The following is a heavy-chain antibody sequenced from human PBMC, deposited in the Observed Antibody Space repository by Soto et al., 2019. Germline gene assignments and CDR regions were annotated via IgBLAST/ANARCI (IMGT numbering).Heavy chain of an antibody. CDR1: GYTFTGYY. CDR3: ARVTQYDAFDI. Sequence: ASVTVSCKASGYTFTGYYMHWVRQAPGQGLEWMGWINPNSGGTNYAQKFQGWVTMTRDTSISTAYMELSRLRSDDTAVYYCARVTQYDAFDIWGQGTMVTVSS. J-gene: IGHJ3*02. D-gene: IGHD4-4*01. V-gene: IGHV1-2*04. CDR2: INPNSGGT.